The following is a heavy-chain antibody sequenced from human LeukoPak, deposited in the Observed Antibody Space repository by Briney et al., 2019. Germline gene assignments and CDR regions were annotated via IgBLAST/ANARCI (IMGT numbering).Heavy chain of an antibody. J-gene: IGHJ4*02. CDR3: SRESSGYFY. CDR1: GFTFSTYS. D-gene: IGHD3-22*01. CDR2: ISSGSSFI. V-gene: IGHV3-21*01. Sequence: PGGSLRLSCAASGFTFSTYSMNWVRQAPGKGLEWVSSISSGSSFIYYADSVKGRFTISRDNAKNSLFLQMNSLRAEDTAVYYCSRESSGYFYWGQGTLVTVSS.